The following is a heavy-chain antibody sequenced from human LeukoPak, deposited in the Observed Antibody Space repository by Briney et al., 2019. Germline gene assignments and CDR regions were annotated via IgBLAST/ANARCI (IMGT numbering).Heavy chain of an antibody. CDR1: GGSIGSYY. V-gene: IGHV4-59*08. Sequence: SETLSLTCTVIGGSIGSYYWSWIRQPPGKGLEWIGYIYYSGSTNYNPSLKSQVTISVDTSKTQFSLKLSSVTAADTAVYYCARHGGDYVWGSYRLSFDYWGQGTLVTVSS. J-gene: IGHJ4*02. D-gene: IGHD3-16*02. CDR2: IYYSGST. CDR3: ARHGGDYVWGSYRLSFDY.